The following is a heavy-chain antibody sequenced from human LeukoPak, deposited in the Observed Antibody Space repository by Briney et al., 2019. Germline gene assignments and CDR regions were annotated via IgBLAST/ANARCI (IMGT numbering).Heavy chain of an antibody. Sequence: ASVKVSCKASGYTFTSYYMHWVRQAPGQGLEWMGIINPSGGSTSYAQKFQGRVTMTRDTSTSTVHMELSSLRSADTAVYYCARDTLSSTHRRIQLWFDPWGQGTLVTVSS. CDR3: ARDTLSSTHRRIQLWFDP. D-gene: IGHD5-18*01. CDR1: GYTFTSYY. CDR2: INPSGGST. V-gene: IGHV1-46*01. J-gene: IGHJ5*02.